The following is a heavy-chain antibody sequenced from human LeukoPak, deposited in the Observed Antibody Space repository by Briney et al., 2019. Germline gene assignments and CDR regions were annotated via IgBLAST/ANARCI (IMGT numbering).Heavy chain of an antibody. V-gene: IGHV3-33*01. Sequence: GRSLRLSCAASGFTFSSYGMHWVRQAPGKGLEWVAVIWYDGSNKYYADSVKGRFTISRDNSKNTLYLQMNSLRAEDTAVYYCARGVTRYCSSTSCYYLDYWGQGTLVTVSS. CDR1: GFTFSSYG. CDR3: ARGVTRYCSSTSCYYLDY. D-gene: IGHD2-2*01. CDR2: IWYDGSNK. J-gene: IGHJ4*02.